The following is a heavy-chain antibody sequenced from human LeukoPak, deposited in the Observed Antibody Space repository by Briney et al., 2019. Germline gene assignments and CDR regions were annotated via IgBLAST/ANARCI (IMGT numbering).Heavy chain of an antibody. CDR2: IYCSGST. CDR3: ARRDPSEMVVAAT. D-gene: IGHD2-15*01. Sequence: SETLSLTCTVSGGSISSSSYYWGWIRQPPGKGLEWIGSIYCSGSTYYNPSLKSRVTISVDTSKNQFSLKLSSVTAADTAVYYCARRDPSEMVVAATWGQGTLVTVSS. CDR1: GGSISSSSYY. J-gene: IGHJ4*02. V-gene: IGHV4-39*07.